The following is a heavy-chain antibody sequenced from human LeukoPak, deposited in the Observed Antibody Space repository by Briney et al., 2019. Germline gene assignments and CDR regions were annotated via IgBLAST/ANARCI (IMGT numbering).Heavy chain of an antibody. CDR2: IWYDGSKK. CDR1: GFTFSIYG. Sequence: PGGSLRLSCAASGFTFSIYGMHWVRQAPGKGLEWVAVIWYDGSKKYYADSVKGRFTISRDNAKKTLYVQMYSLRDEDSAVYYCARGDYGDSFFAGPPDRWGQGTLVTVSS. CDR3: ARGDYGDSFFAGPPDR. V-gene: IGHV3-33*01. J-gene: IGHJ4*02. D-gene: IGHD4-17*01.